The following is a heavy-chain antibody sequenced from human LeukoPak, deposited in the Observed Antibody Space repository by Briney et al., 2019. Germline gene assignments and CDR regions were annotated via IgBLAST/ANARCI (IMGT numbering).Heavy chain of an antibody. CDR1: GVTFSSYS. CDR2: ISSSSGTT. CDR3: AVSFDY. Sequence: GGSLRLSCAASGVTFSSYSMNWVRQAPGKGLEWVSYISSSSGTTYYADSVKGRFTISRDNAKNSLYLQMNRLRAEDTAVYYCAVSFDYWGQGTLVTVSS. D-gene: IGHD5/OR15-5a*01. J-gene: IGHJ4*02. V-gene: IGHV3-48*01.